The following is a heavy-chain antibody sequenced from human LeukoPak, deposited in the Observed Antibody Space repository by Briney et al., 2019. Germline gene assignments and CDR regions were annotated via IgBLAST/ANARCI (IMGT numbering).Heavy chain of an antibody. Sequence: QPGGSLRLSCEASGFTFSNYDMHWVRQATGKGLEWVSTIGAAGDTYYPGSVKGRFTISRENAKNSLFLQMNSLRAGDTAVYYCARGWGYDYWGQGTLVTVSS. D-gene: IGHD7-27*01. CDR3: ARGWGYDY. CDR2: IGAAGDT. CDR1: GFTFSNYD. J-gene: IGHJ4*02. V-gene: IGHV3-13*04.